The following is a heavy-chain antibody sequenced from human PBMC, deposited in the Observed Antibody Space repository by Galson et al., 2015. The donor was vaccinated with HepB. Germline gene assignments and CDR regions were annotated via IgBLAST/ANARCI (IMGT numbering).Heavy chain of an antibody. D-gene: IGHD6-19*01. V-gene: IGHV5-51*01. CDR2: IYPGDSDT. J-gene: IGHJ3*02. CDR1: GYSFTSYW. CDR3: ARRIAVAGDDVDAFDI. Sequence: QSGAEVKKPGESLKISCKGSGYSFTSYWIGWVRQMPGKGLEWMGIIYPGDSDTRYSPSFQGQVTISADKSISTAYLQWSSLKASDTAMYYCARRIAVAGDDVDAFDIWGQGTMVTVSS.